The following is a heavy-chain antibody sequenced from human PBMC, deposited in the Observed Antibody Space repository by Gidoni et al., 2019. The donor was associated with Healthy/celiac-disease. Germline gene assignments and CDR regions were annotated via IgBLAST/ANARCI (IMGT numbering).Heavy chain of an antibody. CDR3: ARAGYSYGGPQDGMDV. V-gene: IGHV1-69*01. CDR1: GGTCSSYA. CDR2: IIPIFGTA. Sequence: QVQLVQSGAEVKKPGSSVKVSCKASGGTCSSYAISWVRQAPGQGLEWMGGIIPIFGTANYAQKFQGRVTITADESTSTAYMELSSLRSEDTAVYYCARAGYSYGGPQDGMDVWGQGTTVTVSS. D-gene: IGHD5-18*01. J-gene: IGHJ6*02.